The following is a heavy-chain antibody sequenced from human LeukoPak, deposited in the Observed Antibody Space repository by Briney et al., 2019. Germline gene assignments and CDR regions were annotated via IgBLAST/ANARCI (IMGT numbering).Heavy chain of an antibody. CDR1: GGSISSGGYY. CDR2: IYYSGST. V-gene: IGHV4-31*03. CDR3: ARRLAGRGVDY. D-gene: IGHD3-16*01. J-gene: IGHJ4*02. Sequence: SETLSLTCTVSGGSISSGGYYWSWIRQHPGKGLEWIGYIYYSGSTYYNPSLKSRVTISVDTSKNQFSLKLSSVTAADTAVYYCARRLAGRGVDYWGQGTLVTVSS.